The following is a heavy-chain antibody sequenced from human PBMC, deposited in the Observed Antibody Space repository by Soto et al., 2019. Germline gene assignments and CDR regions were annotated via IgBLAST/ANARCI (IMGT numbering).Heavy chain of an antibody. D-gene: IGHD6-13*01. J-gene: IGHJ6*02. CDR3: AKDQGPGIAAAGTGYYYGMDV. CDR1: GFTFSSYG. Sequence: GGSLRLSCAASGFTFSSYGMHWVRQAPGKGLEWVAVISYDGSNKYYADSVKGRFTISRDNSKNTLYLQMNSLRAEDTAVYYCAKDQGPGIAAAGTGYYYGMDVWGQGTTVTVSS. CDR2: ISYDGSNK. V-gene: IGHV3-30*18.